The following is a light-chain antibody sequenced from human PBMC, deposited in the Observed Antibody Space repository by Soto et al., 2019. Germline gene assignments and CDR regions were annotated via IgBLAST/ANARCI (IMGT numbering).Light chain of an antibody. Sequence: QSVLTHPPSVSAAPGQTVTIACSGSKSNIGRNYISWYQQLPGTAPKLVIYDINKRPSGIGDRFSGSKSGTSAALGITGLQTGDEAYYFCASWDTNLSAVVFGGGTK. CDR3: ASWDTNLSAVV. J-gene: IGLJ3*02. CDR2: DIN. CDR1: KSNIGRNY. V-gene: IGLV1-51*01.